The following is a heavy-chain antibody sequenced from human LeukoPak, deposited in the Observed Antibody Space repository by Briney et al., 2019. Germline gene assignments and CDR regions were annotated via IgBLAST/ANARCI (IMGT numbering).Heavy chain of an antibody. V-gene: IGHV4-39*07. CDR3: ARDRPTYYYDSSGYSSFDY. CDR2: IYYSGST. D-gene: IGHD3-22*01. CDR1: GGSISSSSYY. Sequence: SETLFLTCTVSGGSISSSSYYWGWIRQPPGKGLEWIGSIYYSGSTYYNPSLKSRVTISVDTSKNQFSLKLSSVTAADTAVYYCARDRPTYYYDSSGYSSFDYWGQGTLVTVSS. J-gene: IGHJ4*02.